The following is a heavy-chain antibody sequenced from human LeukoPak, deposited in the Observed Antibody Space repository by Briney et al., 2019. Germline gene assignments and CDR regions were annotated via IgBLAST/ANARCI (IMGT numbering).Heavy chain of an antibody. J-gene: IGHJ5*02. CDR2: IYYSGST. D-gene: IGHD3-10*01. CDR3: ASHGSGPYNWFDP. Sequence: SQTLSLTCTVSGGSISSGGYYWSWIRQHPGKGLEWIGYIYYSGSTYYNPSLKSRVTISVDTSKNQFSLKLSSVTAADTVVYYCASHGSGPYNWFDPWGQGTLVTVSS. V-gene: IGHV4-31*03. CDR1: GGSISSGGYY.